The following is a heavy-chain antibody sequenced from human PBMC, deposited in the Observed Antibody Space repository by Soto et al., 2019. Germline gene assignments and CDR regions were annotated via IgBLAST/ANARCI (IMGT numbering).Heavy chain of an antibody. J-gene: IGHJ6*02. CDR3: ARGRELLAYYYYGLDV. CDR1: GYTLASYD. Sequence: GASVEVSCEESGYTLASYDRSWVRQATGQGLEWMGWMNPNSGNTGYAQKFQCRVTMTRNTSISTAYMELSSLRSEDTAVYYCARGRELLAYYYYGLDVWGQATTVTLSS. V-gene: IGHV1-8*01. CDR2: MNPNSGNT. D-gene: IGHD1-26*01.